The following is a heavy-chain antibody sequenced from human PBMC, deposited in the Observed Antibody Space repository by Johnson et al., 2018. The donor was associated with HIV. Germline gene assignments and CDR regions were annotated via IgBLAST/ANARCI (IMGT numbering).Heavy chain of an antibody. CDR2: VNWNGAEA. CDR1: GFTFTDHG. D-gene: IGHD6-19*01. Sequence: VLLVESGGGLVQPGGSLTLSCEVSGFTFTDHGMTWVRQAPGKGLEWVCGVNWNGAEAGYADSVKGRFTISRDNAKNFLYLQMNSLRVEDTALYYCARATGIAVAGGSFDVWGRGTMVTVSS. CDR3: ARATGIAVAGGSFDV. J-gene: IGHJ3*01. V-gene: IGHV3-20*04.